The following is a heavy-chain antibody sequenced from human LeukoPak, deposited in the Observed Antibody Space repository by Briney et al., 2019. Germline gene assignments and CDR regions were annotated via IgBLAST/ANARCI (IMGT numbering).Heavy chain of an antibody. CDR1: GHTFTSYG. Sequence: ASVKVSCKASGHTFTSYGISWVRQAPGHGLEWMGWISAYNGNTNYAQKLQGRVTMTTDTSTSTAYMELRSLRSDDTAVYYCARDLGDYGGFSSLDKNDFDYWGQGTLVTVSS. V-gene: IGHV1-18*01. CDR2: ISAYNGNT. CDR3: ARDLGDYGGFSSLDKNDFDY. D-gene: IGHD4-23*01. J-gene: IGHJ4*02.